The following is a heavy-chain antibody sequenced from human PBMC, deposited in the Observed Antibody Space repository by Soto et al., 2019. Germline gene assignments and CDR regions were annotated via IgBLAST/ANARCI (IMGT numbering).Heavy chain of an antibody. Sequence: ASVKVSCKASGYTFTGYFIPWVRQAPGQGLEWMGCINPYSGGADYAQSFQGRVTMTRDTSTSTVYMELRRVRFDDTAVYYCARVIAAVTYYFVYWGQATLVTVSS. V-gene: IGHV1-2*02. J-gene: IGHJ4*02. D-gene: IGHD6-13*01. CDR2: INPYSGGA. CDR1: GYTFTGYF. CDR3: ARVIAAVTYYFVY.